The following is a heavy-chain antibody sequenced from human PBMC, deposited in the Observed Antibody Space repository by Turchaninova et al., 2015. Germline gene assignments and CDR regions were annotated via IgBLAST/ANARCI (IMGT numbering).Heavy chain of an antibody. CDR1: GDSISGSSYY. V-gene: IGHV4-39*01. J-gene: IGHJ6*03. CDR2: VYYTGST. CDR3: ARHRGGGNYDFCSGPSYYMDV. Sequence: QLQLQESGPGLVKPSETLSLTCTVSGDSISGSSYYWGWIRQPPGKGLEWIGSVYYTGSTYCNPSLKRRVTIFVDTSKSQFSLKLGSVTAADTAVYYCARHRGGGNYDFCSGPSYYMDVWGKGTTVTVSS. D-gene: IGHD3-3*01.